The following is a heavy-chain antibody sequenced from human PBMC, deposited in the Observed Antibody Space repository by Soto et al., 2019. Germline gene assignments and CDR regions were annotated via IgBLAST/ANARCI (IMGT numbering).Heavy chain of an antibody. Sequence: EVQLVESGGGLVQPGGSLRLSCVASGFTFSDSWMHWVRQAPGKGLMWVSRISFDGTATTSADSVMGRFIISRDNAKNTLFLQMTHLSADDTAMYYCVRDRRLRGHPFDIWGQGTFVTVSS. CDR2: ISFDGTAT. CDR3: VRDRRLRGHPFDI. D-gene: IGHD2-21*02. CDR1: GFTFSDSW. V-gene: IGHV3-74*03. J-gene: IGHJ3*02.